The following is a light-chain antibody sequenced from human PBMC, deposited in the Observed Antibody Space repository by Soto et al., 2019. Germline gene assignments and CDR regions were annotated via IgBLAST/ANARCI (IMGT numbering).Light chain of an antibody. V-gene: IGKV3-11*01. CDR2: DAS. J-gene: IGKJ4*01. CDR1: QSISNF. Sequence: EVGMKQSPATLSLSPGERATLSFRASQSISNFLAWYQQKPGQAPRLLIYDASKRATDIPDRFIGSGSGTDFTLTISSLEPEDFAVYYCHQRSNWPPFTFGGGTNVDIK. CDR3: HQRSNWPPFT.